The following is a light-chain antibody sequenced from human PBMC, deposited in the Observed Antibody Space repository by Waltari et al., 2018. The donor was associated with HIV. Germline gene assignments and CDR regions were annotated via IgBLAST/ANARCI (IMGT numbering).Light chain of an antibody. CDR2: PNV. Sequence: QSVLTQPPSASGTPGQRVTISCSGSSSNIGSHSVNWYQQLPGTAPKLLIYPNVQRRSGVPDRFSGSKSGTSASLAITGLQSKDEADYYCAAWDDSLIGVIFGGGTKLTVL. V-gene: IGLV1-44*01. CDR1: SSNIGSHS. CDR3: AAWDDSLIGVI. J-gene: IGLJ2*01.